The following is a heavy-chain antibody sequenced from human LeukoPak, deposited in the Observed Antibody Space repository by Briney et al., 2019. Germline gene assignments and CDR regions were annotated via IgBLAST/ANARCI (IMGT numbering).Heavy chain of an antibody. D-gene: IGHD2-21*02. CDR3: ARGTAMKKTPQKNWFDP. J-gene: IGHJ5*02. Sequence: GGSLRLSCAASGFTVSSNYMSWVRQAPGKGLEWVAVISYDGSNKYYADSVKGRFTISRDNSKNTVYVQMNSLRAEDTAVYYCARGTAMKKTPQKNWFDPWGQGTLGTVSS. CDR2: ISYDGSNK. V-gene: IGHV3-30*03. CDR1: GFTVSSNY.